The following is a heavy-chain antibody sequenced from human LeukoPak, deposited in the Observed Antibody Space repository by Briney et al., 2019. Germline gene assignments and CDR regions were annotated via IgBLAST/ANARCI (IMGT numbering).Heavy chain of an antibody. D-gene: IGHD3-9*01. CDR2: INHSGCT. J-gene: IGHJ4*02. CDR3: ARAGRYFDWLYLDY. CDR1: GGSFSGYY. Sequence: PSETLSLTCAVYGGSFSGYYWSRIRQPPGKGLEWSGEINHSGCTNYNPSLKSRVTISVDTAKNQFSLKLSAVTAADTAVYYCARAGRYFDWLYLDYWGQGTLVTVSS. V-gene: IGHV4-34*01.